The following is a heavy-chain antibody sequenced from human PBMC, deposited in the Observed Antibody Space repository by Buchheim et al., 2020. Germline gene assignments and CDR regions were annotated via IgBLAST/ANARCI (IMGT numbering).Heavy chain of an antibody. J-gene: IGHJ6*03. CDR1: GFTFSSYS. Sequence: EVQLVESGGGLVQPGGSLRLSCAASGFTFSSYSMNWVRQAPGKGLEWVSYISSSSSTIYYADSVKGRFTISRDNAKNSLYLQMNSLRAEYTAVYYCASSLDSSSSPYYYYYMDVWGKGTT. V-gene: IGHV3-48*01. CDR2: ISSSSSTI. CDR3: ASSLDSSSSPYYYYYMDV. D-gene: IGHD6-6*01.